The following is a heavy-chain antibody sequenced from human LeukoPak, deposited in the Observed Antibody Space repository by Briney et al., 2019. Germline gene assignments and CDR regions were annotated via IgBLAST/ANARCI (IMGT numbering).Heavy chain of an antibody. CDR3: AKDRAGRLYYFDY. CDR2: INWNAGST. J-gene: IGHJ4*02. V-gene: IGHV3-20*04. D-gene: IGHD6-25*01. CDR1: GFTFDDYG. Sequence: GGSLRLSCAASGFTFDDYGMSWVRQAPGKGLEWVSGINWNAGSTGYADSVKGRFTISRDNAKNSLYLQMNSLRAEDTAVYYCAKDRAGRLYYFDYWGQGTLVTVSS.